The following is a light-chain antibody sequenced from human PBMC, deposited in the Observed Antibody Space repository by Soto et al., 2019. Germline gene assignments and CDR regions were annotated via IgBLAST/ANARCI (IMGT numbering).Light chain of an antibody. J-gene: IGKJ2*01. Sequence: EIVLTQSPGTLSLSPGERATLSCRARQSVSSSYLAWYQQKPGQAPRLLIHGASSRATGIPDRFSGSGSGAGFTLTISRREPEDFAVYYCQQYGSSPTFGQGTKLEIK. CDR2: GAS. V-gene: IGKV3-20*01. CDR1: QSVSSSY. CDR3: QQYGSSPT.